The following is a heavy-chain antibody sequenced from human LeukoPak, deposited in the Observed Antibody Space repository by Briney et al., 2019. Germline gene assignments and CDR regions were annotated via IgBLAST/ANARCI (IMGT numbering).Heavy chain of an antibody. V-gene: IGHV1-46*01. CDR1: GYTFTSYY. D-gene: IGHD5-24*01. CDR3: AREMATITRD. CDR2: INPSGGST. Sequence: GASVKVSCKASGYTFTSYYMHWVRQAPGQGLEWMGIINPSGGSTSYAQKFQGTVTMTRNTSTSTVYMELSSLRSEDTAVYSCAREMATITRDWGQGTLVTVSS. J-gene: IGHJ4*02.